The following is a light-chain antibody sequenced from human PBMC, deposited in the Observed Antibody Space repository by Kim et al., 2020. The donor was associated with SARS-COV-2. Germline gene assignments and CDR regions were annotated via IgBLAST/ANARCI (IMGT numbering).Light chain of an antibody. CDR3: QQYGSYSRT. CDR1: ESVSGW. J-gene: IGKJ1*01. CDR2: DAS. V-gene: IGKV1-5*01. Sequence: AYVGGRVTITGRASESVSGWVAWYQQKPGKAPNVLICDASTLYNGVPSRFSGSGSGTEFTLTISSLQPDDVATYYCQQYGSYSRTFGQGTKVDIK.